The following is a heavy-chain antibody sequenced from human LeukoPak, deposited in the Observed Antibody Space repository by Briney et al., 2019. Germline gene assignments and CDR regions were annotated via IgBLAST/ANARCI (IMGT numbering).Heavy chain of an antibody. J-gene: IGHJ6*02. CDR2: IRSKANSYAT. CDR3: ARDMVLRLTGTARYYAMDV. D-gene: IGHD1-7*01. V-gene: IGHV3-73*01. CDR1: GFIFSGSA. Sequence: PGGPLKLSSAASGFIFSGSAMHWVRQASGKGLEWLGPIRSKANSYATAYAASVKGRFTISRDDLKNTAHLQMNSLKTEDTAVYYCARDMVLRLTGTARYYAMDVWGQGTTVTVSS.